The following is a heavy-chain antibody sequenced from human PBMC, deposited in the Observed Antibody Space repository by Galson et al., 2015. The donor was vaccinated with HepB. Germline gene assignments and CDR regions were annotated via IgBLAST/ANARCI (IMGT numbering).Heavy chain of an antibody. CDR3: TRDHNFDF. Sequence: SLRLSCAASGFSFDDYSMTWFRQAPGKGLEWVGFIRSNTYGGTTEYAASVKGRFTISRDDSKSIAYLQMNSLKTEDTAVYYCTRDHNFDFWGQGTLVTVSS. V-gene: IGHV3-49*03. CDR2: IRSNTYGGTT. CDR1: GFSFDDYS. J-gene: IGHJ4*02.